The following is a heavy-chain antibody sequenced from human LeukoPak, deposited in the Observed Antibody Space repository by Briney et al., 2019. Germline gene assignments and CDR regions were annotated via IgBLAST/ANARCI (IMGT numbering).Heavy chain of an antibody. CDR2: IYYSGST. CDR3: ARAFDAFDV. V-gene: IGHV4-59*12. Sequence: SETLSLTCTVSGGSISSYYWNWIRQPPGKGLEWIGYIYYSGSTNYNPSLKSRVTISVDTSKNQFSLKLSSVTAADTAVYYCARAFDAFDVWGQGTMVTVSS. CDR1: GGSISSYY. J-gene: IGHJ3*01.